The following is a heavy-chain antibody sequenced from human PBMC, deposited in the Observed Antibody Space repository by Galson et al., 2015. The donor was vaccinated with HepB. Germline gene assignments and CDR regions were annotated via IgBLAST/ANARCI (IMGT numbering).Heavy chain of an antibody. V-gene: IGHV3-11*01. D-gene: IGHD3-3*01. CDR1: GFTFSDYY. J-gene: IGHJ4*02. CDR2: ISSSGSTI. Sequence: SLRLSCAASGFTFSDYYMSWIRQAPGKGLEWVSYISSSGSTIYYADSVKGRFTISRDNAKNSLYLQTNSLRAEDTAVYYCARDLTRRSYYDFWSGYYRPDLGYWGQGTLVTVSS. CDR3: ARDLTRRSYYDFWSGYYRPDLGY.